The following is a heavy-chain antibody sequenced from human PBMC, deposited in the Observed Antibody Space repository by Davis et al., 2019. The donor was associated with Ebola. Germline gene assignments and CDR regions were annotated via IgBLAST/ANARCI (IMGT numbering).Heavy chain of an antibody. V-gene: IGHV3-23*01. D-gene: IGHD2-2*03. Sequence: GESLNIPCAASGFAFSNNAMTWVRQAPGKGLEWVSSFSDGSEMTYYADSVKGRFTISRDNSKNTVYLQMNSLRAADTAVYYCATLSGFCNGTSCYLYFDYWGQGTLVTVSS. CDR3: ATLSGFCNGTSCYLYFDY. J-gene: IGHJ4*02. CDR1: GFAFSNNA. CDR2: FSDGSEMT.